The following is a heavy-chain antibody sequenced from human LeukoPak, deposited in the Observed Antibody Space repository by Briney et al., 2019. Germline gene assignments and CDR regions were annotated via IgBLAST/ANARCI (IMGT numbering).Heavy chain of an antibody. CDR1: GGSISSGGDY. D-gene: IGHD6-19*01. CDR3: ARDSSSYSSGWYGFDY. CDR2: IYYSGST. V-gene: IGHV4-31*03. Sequence: SQTLSLTCTVSGGSISSGGDYWSWIRQHPGKGLEWIGYIYYSGSTYYNPSLKSRVTISVDTSKNQFSLKLSSVTAADTAVYYCARDSSSYSSGWYGFDYWGQGTLVTVSS. J-gene: IGHJ4*02.